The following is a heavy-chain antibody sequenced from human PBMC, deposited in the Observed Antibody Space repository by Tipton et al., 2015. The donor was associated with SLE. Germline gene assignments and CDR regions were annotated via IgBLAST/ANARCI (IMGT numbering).Heavy chain of an antibody. D-gene: IGHD3-16*01. Sequence: TLSLTCTVSGGSISNYYWSWIRQPPGKGLYWIGYIYYSGSTNYNPSLKSRVTISVDTSKNQFSLKLSSVTAADTAMYYCASTFWYFDYWGQGTLVTVSS. V-gene: IGHV4-59*12. CDR3: ASTFWYFDY. J-gene: IGHJ4*02. CDR2: IYYSGST. CDR1: GGSISNYY.